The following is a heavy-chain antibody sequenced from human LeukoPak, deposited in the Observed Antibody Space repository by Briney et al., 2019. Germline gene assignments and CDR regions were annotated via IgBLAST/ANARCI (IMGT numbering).Heavy chain of an antibody. D-gene: IGHD3-22*01. J-gene: IGHJ6*02. Sequence: GGYLRLYCAASGFTFSMYEMHWVRQPTGKGLEWVSVIGVTGDTYYSASVKGRFLISRESAKNSVDLQMNSLSPGDTAVYYCARLSITMRHWDVWGQGTSVTVSS. CDR2: IGVTGDT. CDR1: GFTFSMYE. V-gene: IGHV3-13*01. CDR3: ARLSITMRHWDV.